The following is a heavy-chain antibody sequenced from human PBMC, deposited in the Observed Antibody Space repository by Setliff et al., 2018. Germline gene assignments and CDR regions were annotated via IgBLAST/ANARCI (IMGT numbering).Heavy chain of an antibody. Sequence: GGSLRLSCAASGFTFSSYEMNWVRQAPGKGLEWVSYISSSGSTIYYADSVKGRFTISRDNAKNSLYLQMSSLRAEDTAVYYCARETLPYYFDYWGQGTLVTVSS. CDR2: ISSSGSTI. CDR1: GFTFSSYE. CDR3: ARETLPYYFDY. J-gene: IGHJ4*02. V-gene: IGHV3-48*03.